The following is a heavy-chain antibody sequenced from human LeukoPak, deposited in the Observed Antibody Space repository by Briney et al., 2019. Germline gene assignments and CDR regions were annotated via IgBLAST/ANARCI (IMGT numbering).Heavy chain of an antibody. J-gene: IGHJ6*03. V-gene: IGHV4-61*10. D-gene: IGHD1-26*01. CDR2: VYNSGST. Sequence: SETLSLTCTVSGGSISSGSYYWSWIRQPAGKGLEWIGRVYNSGSTNYNPSLKSRVTISVDTSKNQFSLKLSSVTAADTAVYYCAKDDGGSYYIYYYYMDVWGKGTTVTISS. CDR3: AKDDGGSYYIYYYYMDV. CDR1: GGSISSGSYY.